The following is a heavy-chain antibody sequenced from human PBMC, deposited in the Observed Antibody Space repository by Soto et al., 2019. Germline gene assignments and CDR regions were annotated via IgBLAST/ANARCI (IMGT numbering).Heavy chain of an antibody. D-gene: IGHD6-19*01. CDR2: ISGYNGNT. CDR1: GYTFSNYG. CDR3: SRFIMVGGWFDPNYYHGMDV. Sequence: QVQLVQSGAEVKKPGASVTVSCKTSGYTFSNYGINWVRQAPGQGLEWMGWISGYNGNTNYAQTDQRRVTMTTDTTTGTVYMELRSLKSDDTAIYYCSRFIMVGGWFDPNYYHGMDVWGQGTTVTVSS. J-gene: IGHJ6*02. V-gene: IGHV1-18*01.